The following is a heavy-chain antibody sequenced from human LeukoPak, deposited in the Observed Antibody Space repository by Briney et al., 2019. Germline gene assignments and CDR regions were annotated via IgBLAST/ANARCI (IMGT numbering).Heavy chain of an antibody. CDR2: MNPNSGRT. CDR3: TRETSSRYFDY. CDR1: GYTLTSYD. V-gene: IGHV1-8*01. J-gene: IGHJ4*02. Sequence: ASVKVSRKASGYTLTSYDINWVRQATGQGLEWMGWMNPNSGRTGYAQNFQGRITITRNTSISTAYMELSSLRSEDTAVYYCTRETSSRYFDYWGQGTLVTVSS.